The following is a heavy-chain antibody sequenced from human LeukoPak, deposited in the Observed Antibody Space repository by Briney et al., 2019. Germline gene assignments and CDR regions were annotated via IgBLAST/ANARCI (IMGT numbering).Heavy chain of an antibody. CDR1: GFTYSNAW. V-gene: IGHV3-15*01. D-gene: IGHD4-17*01. CDR2: IKSKTDGGTT. Sequence: KPGGSLRLSSAASGFTYSNAWMSWVRQAPGKGLEWVGRIKSKTDGGTTDYAAPVKGRFTISRDDSKNTLYLQMNSLKTEDTAVYYCTTDGMTTVTIDYWGQGTLVTVSS. J-gene: IGHJ4*02. CDR3: TTDGMTTVTIDY.